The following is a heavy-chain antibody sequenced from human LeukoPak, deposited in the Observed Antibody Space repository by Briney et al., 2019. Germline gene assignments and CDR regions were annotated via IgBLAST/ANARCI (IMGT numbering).Heavy chain of an antibody. CDR3: AKDVSGSIDS. D-gene: IGHD5/OR15-5a*01. CDR1: GFIFSDYN. V-gene: IGHV3-43*02. CDR2: ISGDGGRT. Sequence: GGSLRLSCAASGFIFSDYNMHWVRQVPGKGLEWVSIISGDGGRTSYADSVKGRFTISRDNSKNSLYLQMNSLRTEDTAFYYCAKDVSGSIDSWGQGTLVTVSS. J-gene: IGHJ4*02.